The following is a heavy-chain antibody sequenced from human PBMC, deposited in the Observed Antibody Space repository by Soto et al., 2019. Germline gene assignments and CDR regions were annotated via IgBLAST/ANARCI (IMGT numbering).Heavy chain of an antibody. V-gene: IGHV1-2*02. D-gene: IGHD3-3*01. Sequence: ASVKVSCKASGYTFTGYYMHWVRQAPGQGLEWMGWINPNSGGTNYAQKFQGGVTMTRDTSISTAYMELSRLRSDDTAVYYCARGSVDFWSCYSSYFDYWGQGTLVTVSS. CDR2: INPNSGGT. CDR1: GYTFTGYY. CDR3: ARGSVDFWSCYSSYFDY. J-gene: IGHJ4*02.